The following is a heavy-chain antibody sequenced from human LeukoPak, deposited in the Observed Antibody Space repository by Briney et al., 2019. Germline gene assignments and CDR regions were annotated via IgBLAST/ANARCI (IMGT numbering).Heavy chain of an antibody. CDR3: ATGERMVRGDGVDY. J-gene: IGHJ4*02. V-gene: IGHV3-66*01. CDR1: GFTVRNNY. D-gene: IGHD3-10*01. Sequence: GGSLRLSCAASGFTVRNNYMSWVRQAPGKGLEWVSVIYSGGSTYCADSVKGRFTISRDNSKNTLYLQMNSLRAEDTAVYFCATGERMVRGDGVDYWGQGTLVTASS. CDR2: IYSGGST.